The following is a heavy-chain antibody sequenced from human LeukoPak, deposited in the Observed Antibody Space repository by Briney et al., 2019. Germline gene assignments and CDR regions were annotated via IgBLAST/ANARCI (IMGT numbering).Heavy chain of an antibody. J-gene: IGHJ6*02. V-gene: IGHV4-59*01. CDR1: GGSISSYY. Sequence: SETLSLTCTVSGGSISSYYWSWIRQPPGKGLEWIGYIYYSGSTNYNPSLKGRVTISVDTSKNQFSLKLSSVTAADTAVYYCARGHCSSTSCRYYYYGMDVWGQGTTVTVSS. CDR3: ARGHCSSTSCRYYYYGMDV. CDR2: IYYSGST. D-gene: IGHD2-2*01.